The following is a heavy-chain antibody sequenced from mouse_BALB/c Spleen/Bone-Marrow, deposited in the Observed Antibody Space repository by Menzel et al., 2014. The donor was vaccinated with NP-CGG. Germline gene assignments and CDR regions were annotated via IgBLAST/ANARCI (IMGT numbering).Heavy chain of an antibody. CDR3: ARHHRYAYYFDL. CDR2: VDPYYGAT. J-gene: IGHJ2*01. V-gene: IGHV1-39*01. CDR1: GYSFTGYN. D-gene: IGHD2-14*01. Sequence: QLQQSGPELAKPGASVKISCKASGYSFTGYNMNWVKQYNGQSLEWIGNVDPYYGATTYNQKFKGKATLTVDKSSSTAYMQLERLTSEDSAVYYCARHHRYAYYFDLRSQGPTRTVSS.